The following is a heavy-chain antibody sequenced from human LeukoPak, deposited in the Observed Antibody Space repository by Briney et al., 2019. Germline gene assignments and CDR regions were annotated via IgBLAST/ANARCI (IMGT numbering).Heavy chain of an antibody. CDR2: INHSGST. V-gene: IGHV4-34*01. Sequence: SETLSLTCAVYGGSFSGYYWSWIRQPPGKGLEWIGEINHSGSTNYNPSLKSRVTISVDTSNNQFSLKLSSVTAADTAVYYCAGSLRGAPHYYYYGMDVWGQGTTVTVSS. CDR1: GGSFSGYY. D-gene: IGHD3-16*01. CDR3: AGSLRGAPHYYYYGMDV. J-gene: IGHJ6*02.